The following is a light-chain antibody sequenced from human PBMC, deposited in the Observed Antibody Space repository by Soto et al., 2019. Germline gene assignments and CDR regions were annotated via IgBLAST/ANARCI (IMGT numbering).Light chain of an antibody. CDR2: DVS. J-gene: IGLJ2*01. CDR1: SRDVGGYNY. V-gene: IGLV2-14*01. CDR3: SSYTSCSARV. Sequence: QSALTQPASVSGSPGQSITISCTGTSRDVGGYNYVSWYQQHPGKAPKLIIYDVSNRPSGVSNRFSGSKSGNTAYLTISGLQAEDEADYYCSSYTSCSARVFGGGTKLTVL.